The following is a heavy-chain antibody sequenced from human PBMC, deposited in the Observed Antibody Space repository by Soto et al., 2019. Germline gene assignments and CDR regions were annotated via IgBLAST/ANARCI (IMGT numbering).Heavy chain of an antibody. Sequence: QVQLVESGGGVVQPGRSLRLSCAASGFTFSSYGMHWVRQAPGKGLEWVAVIWYDGSNKYYADSVKGRFTISRDNSKNTLYLQMNSLRAEDTAVYYCASDNVDTAMEFHYWGQGTLVTVSS. CDR3: ASDNVDTAMEFHY. V-gene: IGHV3-33*01. CDR2: IWYDGSNK. CDR1: GFTFSSYG. J-gene: IGHJ4*02. D-gene: IGHD5-18*01.